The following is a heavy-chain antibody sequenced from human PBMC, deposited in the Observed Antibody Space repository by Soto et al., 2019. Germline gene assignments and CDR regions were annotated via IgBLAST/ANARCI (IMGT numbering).Heavy chain of an antibody. CDR3: ARGKGAARHYYYYGMDV. CDR1: GGTFSSYA. CDR2: IIPIFGTA. Sequence: QVQLVQSGAEVQKPGSSVKVSCKASGGTFSSYAISWVRQAPGQGLEWMGGIIPIFGTANYAQKFQGRVTITADESTSTAYMELSSLRSEDTAVYYCARGKGAARHYYYYGMDVWGQGTTVTVSS. D-gene: IGHD6-6*01. V-gene: IGHV1-69*01. J-gene: IGHJ6*02.